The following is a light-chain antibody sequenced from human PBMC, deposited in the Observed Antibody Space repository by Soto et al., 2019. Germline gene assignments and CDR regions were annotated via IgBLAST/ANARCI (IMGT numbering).Light chain of an antibody. J-gene: IGKJ4*01. CDR2: AAS. CDR3: QQFNSYPLT. V-gene: IGKV1-9*01. CDR1: QDSRSY. Sequence: DIQLTQSPSFLSASVGDRVTITCRASQDSRSYLAWYQQKPGKAPKLLIYAASALQSGVPSRFSGSGSGTEFTLAISSLQPEDFATYHCQQFNSYPLTFGGGTKVEIK.